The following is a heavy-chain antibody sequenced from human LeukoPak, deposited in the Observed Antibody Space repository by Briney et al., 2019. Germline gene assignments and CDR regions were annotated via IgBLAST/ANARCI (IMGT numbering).Heavy chain of an antibody. J-gene: IGHJ4*02. CDR1: GFTFSSYG. Sequence: GGSLRLSCAASGFTFSSYGMHWVRQAPGKGLEWVAFIRYDGSNKYYADSVKGRFTTSRDNSKNTLYLQMNSLRAEDTAVYYCAKGPATVYSSGFDYWGQGTLVTVSS. CDR2: IRYDGSNK. D-gene: IGHD6-19*01. V-gene: IGHV3-30*02. CDR3: AKGPATVYSSGFDY.